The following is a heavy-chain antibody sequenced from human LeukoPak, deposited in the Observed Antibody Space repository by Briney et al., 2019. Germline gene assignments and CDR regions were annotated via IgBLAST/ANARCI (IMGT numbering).Heavy chain of an antibody. J-gene: IGHJ3*02. D-gene: IGHD3-9*01. Sequence: SETLSLTCAVYGGSFSGYYWSWIRQPPGKGLEWIGEINHSGSTNYNPSLKSRVTISVDTSKNQFSLKLSSVTAADTAVYYCARDGSPYYDILTGYYVDAFDIWGQGTMVTVSS. V-gene: IGHV4-34*01. CDR2: INHSGST. CDR1: GGSFSGYY. CDR3: ARDGSPYYDILTGYYVDAFDI.